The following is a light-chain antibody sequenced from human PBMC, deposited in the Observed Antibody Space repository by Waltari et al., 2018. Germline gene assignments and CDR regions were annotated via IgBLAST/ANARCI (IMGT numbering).Light chain of an antibody. J-gene: IGKJ4*01. Sequence: DIQMKQTTSAQSASVGDSGTITCQASQDISNYLNWYQQKPGKAPKLLIYDASNLETGVPSRFSGSGSGTDFTFTISSLQPEDIATYYCQQYDNLPLTFGGGTKVEIK. CDR2: DAS. CDR1: QDISNY. CDR3: QQYDNLPLT. V-gene: IGKV1-33*01.